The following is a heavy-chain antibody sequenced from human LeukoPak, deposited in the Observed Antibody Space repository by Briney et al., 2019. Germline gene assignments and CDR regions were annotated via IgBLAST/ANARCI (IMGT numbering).Heavy chain of an antibody. V-gene: IGHV4-59*01. J-gene: IGHJ3*02. CDR2: IYYSGST. D-gene: IGHD3-22*01. Sequence: SETLSLTCTVSGGSISSYYWSWIRQPPGKGLEWIGYIYYSGSTNYNPSLKSRVTISVDTSKNQFSLKLSSVTAADTAVYYCARGVGIYYDSSVSACDIWGQGTMVTVSS. CDR3: ARGVGIYYDSSVSACDI. CDR1: GGSISSYY.